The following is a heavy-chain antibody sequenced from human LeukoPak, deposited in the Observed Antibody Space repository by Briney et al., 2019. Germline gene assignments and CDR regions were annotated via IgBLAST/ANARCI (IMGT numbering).Heavy chain of an antibody. CDR3: ARIAAAGRDY. D-gene: IGHD6-13*01. V-gene: IGHV1-8*01. J-gene: IGHJ4*02. CDR2: MNPNSGNT. Sequence: AASVKVSCKASGYTFTSYDINWVRQAPGQGLEWMGWMNPNSGNTGYAQKSQGRVTMTRNTSISTAYMELSSLRSEDTAVYYCARIAAAGRDYWGQGTLVTVSS. CDR1: GYTFTSYD.